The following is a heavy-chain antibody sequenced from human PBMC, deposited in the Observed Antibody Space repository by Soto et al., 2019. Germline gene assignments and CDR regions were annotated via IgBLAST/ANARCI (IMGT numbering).Heavy chain of an antibody. CDR3: ARWVYYYYYMDV. J-gene: IGHJ6*03. CDR1: GGSISSSSYY. CDR2: IYYSGST. Sequence: SETLSLTCTVSGGSISSSSYYWGWIRQPPGKGLEWIGSIYYSGSTYYNPSLKSRVTISVDTSKNQFSLKLSSVTAADAAVYYCARWVYYYYYMDVWGKGTTVTVSS. V-gene: IGHV4-39*01.